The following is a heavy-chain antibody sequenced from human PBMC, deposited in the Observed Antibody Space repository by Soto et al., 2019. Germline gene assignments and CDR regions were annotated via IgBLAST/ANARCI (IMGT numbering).Heavy chain of an antibody. V-gene: IGHV4-39*01. Sequence: PSETLSLTCTVSGGSISSSSYYWGWIRQPPGKGLEWIGSIYYSGSTYYNPSLKSRVTISVDTSKNQFSLTLSSVTAADTAVYYCARHLRYYGSGSKKYYYGMDVWGQGTTLTVSS. J-gene: IGHJ6*02. CDR1: GGSISSSSYY. CDR2: IYYSGST. CDR3: ARHLRYYGSGSKKYYYGMDV. D-gene: IGHD3-10*01.